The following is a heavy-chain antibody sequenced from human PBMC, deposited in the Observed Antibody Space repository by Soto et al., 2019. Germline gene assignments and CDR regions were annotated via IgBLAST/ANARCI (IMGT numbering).Heavy chain of an antibody. CDR2: IKKDGSVK. J-gene: IGHJ4*02. CDR1: GFSFSSYW. D-gene: IGHD6-19*01. Sequence: VGSLRLSCEASGFSFSSYWMNWVRQAPGKGLEWVAIIKKDGSVKYYVDSVKGRFTISRDNAKNSLYLQMNGPRAEDTAVYYCAGGSGWLIDYWGRGTLVTVSS. V-gene: IGHV3-7*03. CDR3: AGGSGWLIDY.